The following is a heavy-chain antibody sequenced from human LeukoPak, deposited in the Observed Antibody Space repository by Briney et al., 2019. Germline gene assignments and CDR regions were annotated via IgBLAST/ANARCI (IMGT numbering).Heavy chain of an antibody. J-gene: IGHJ4*02. D-gene: IGHD3-3*01. CDR2: ISYDGSNK. V-gene: IGHV3-30*18. CDR3: AKGAYYDFWSGYLKGYYFDY. Sequence: GGSLRLSCAASGFTFSSYAMSWVRQAPGKGLEWVAVISYDGSNKYYADSVKGRFTISRDNSKNTLYLQMNSLRAEDTAVYYCAKGAYYDFWSGYLKGYYFDYWGQGTLVTVSS. CDR1: GFTFSSYA.